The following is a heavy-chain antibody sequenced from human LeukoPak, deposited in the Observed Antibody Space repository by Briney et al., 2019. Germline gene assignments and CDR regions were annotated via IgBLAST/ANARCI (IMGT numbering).Heavy chain of an antibody. CDR2: TVSEIDGGTT. CDR3: TTAVEITFGGVIVMNSDY. V-gene: IGHV3-15*04. Sequence: GGSLRLSCAASGFTFNYAWMSWVRQVPGKGLEWVGQTVSEIDGGTTDYATPVKGRFTISRDDSKNTLYLQMNSLKTEDTAVYYCTTAVEITFGGVIVMNSDYWGQGTLVTVSS. J-gene: IGHJ4*02. CDR1: GFTFNYAW. D-gene: IGHD3-16*02.